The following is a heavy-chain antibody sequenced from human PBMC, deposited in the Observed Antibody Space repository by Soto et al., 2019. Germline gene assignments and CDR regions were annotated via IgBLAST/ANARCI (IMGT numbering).Heavy chain of an antibody. Sequence: QVQLVQSGAEVKKPGSSVKVSCKASGGTFNVYTIIWVRQAPGQGLEWMGRIIPMLAITNYAQRFQGRVTLTADTSTTTAYMEQSSLTSEDTAVYYCALGSWSGETFDIWGQGTLVTVSS. CDR3: ALGSWSGETFDI. J-gene: IGHJ3*02. CDR1: GGTFNVYT. CDR2: IIPMLAIT. V-gene: IGHV1-69*02. D-gene: IGHD6-13*01.